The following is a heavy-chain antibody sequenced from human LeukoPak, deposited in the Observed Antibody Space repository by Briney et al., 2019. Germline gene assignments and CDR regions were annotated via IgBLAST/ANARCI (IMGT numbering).Heavy chain of an antibody. CDR3: TTDLAAVGKGEFDY. Sequence: EGSLRVSCAASGFALSSSWRYCVRQAPGKGLEWVGHFKSKTATNYAAPVKGRFTFSSDDSKNTLYLQMSSLKTEDTAVYYCTTDLAAVGKGEFDYWGQGTLVTVS. D-gene: IGHD6-13*01. CDR1: GFALSSSW. J-gene: IGHJ4*02. V-gene: IGHV3-15*01. CDR2: FKSKTAT.